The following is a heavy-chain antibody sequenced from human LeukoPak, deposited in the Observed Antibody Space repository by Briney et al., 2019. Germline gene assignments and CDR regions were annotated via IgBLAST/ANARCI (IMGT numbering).Heavy chain of an antibody. Sequence: SVKVSCKASGYTFTSYAISWVRQAPGQGLEWMGGIIPIFGTANYAQKFQGRVTITADESTSTAYMELRSLRSDDTAVYYCARAHIAAANSYWGQGTLVTVSS. V-gene: IGHV1-69*13. CDR1: GYTFTSYA. CDR2: IIPIFGTA. J-gene: IGHJ4*02. CDR3: ARAHIAAANSY. D-gene: IGHD6-13*01.